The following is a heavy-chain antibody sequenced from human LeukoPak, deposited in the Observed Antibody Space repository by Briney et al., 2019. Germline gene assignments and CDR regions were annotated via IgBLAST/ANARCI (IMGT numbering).Heavy chain of an antibody. J-gene: IGHJ2*01. Sequence: ASVKVSCKASGYTFTSYGISWVRQAPGQGLEWMGWISAYNGNTNYAQKLQGRVTMTTDTSTSTAYMELRSLRSDDTAVYYCARDWITMVRGVIKNWYFDLWGRGTLVTVSS. V-gene: IGHV1-18*01. CDR3: ARDWITMVRGVIKNWYFDL. D-gene: IGHD3-10*01. CDR1: GYTFTSYG. CDR2: ISAYNGNT.